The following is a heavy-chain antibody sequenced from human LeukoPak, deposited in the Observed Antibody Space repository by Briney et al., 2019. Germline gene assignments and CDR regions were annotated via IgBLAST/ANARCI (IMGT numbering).Heavy chain of an antibody. CDR2: ISPYNGNT. V-gene: IGHV1-18*01. D-gene: IGHD2-15*01. CDR1: GYTFTNFG. J-gene: IGHJ5*02. CDR3: ARGGVGHCSGGSCPTSWFDP. Sequence: GASVKVSCKASGYTFTNFGISWVRQAPGQGLEWMGWISPYNGNTDYPQKVQGRVTMTTDTSTSTAYRELRSLRLDDTAVYYCARGGVGHCSGGSCPTSWFDPWGQGSLVTVSS.